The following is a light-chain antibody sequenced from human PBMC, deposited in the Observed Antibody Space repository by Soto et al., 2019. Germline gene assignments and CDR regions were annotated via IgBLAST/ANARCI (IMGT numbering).Light chain of an antibody. CDR1: QSVLYSSNNKNY. J-gene: IGKJ1*01. Sequence: DIVMTQSPDSLAVSLGERATINCKSSQSVLYSSNNKNYLAWYQQKPGQPPRLLIYWASTRESGVPDRFSGSGYGTDFTLTISSLQAEDVAVYYCQQYYNTAAFGQGTKVEIK. CDR3: QQYYNTAA. V-gene: IGKV4-1*01. CDR2: WAS.